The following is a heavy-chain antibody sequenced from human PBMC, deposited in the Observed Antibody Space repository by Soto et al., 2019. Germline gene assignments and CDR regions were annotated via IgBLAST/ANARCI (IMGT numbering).Heavy chain of an antibody. Sequence: QVQLVESGGGVVQPGRSLRLSCAASGFTFSSYGMHWVRQAAGKGPEWVAVIWYNGSNKYYADSVKGRFTISRDNSKNTLYLQMNSLRAEDTAVYYCARDKWVSIAARQVEDGYYYGMDVWGQGTTVTVSS. CDR2: IWYNGSNK. D-gene: IGHD6-6*01. CDR3: ARDKWVSIAARQVEDGYYYGMDV. J-gene: IGHJ6*02. CDR1: GFTFSSYG. V-gene: IGHV3-33*01.